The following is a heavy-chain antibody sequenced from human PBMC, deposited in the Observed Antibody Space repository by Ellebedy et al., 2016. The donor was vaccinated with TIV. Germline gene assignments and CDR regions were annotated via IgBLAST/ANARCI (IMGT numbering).Heavy chain of an antibody. D-gene: IGHD3-22*01. CDR2: IWHDGSEK. CDR3: ARDSSDTSGYYIPHFDY. V-gene: IGHV3-33*01. Sequence: PGGSLRLSCAASGFTFSTYGMHWVRQAPGKGLEWVAVIWHDGSEKFYVDSVKGRFTIFRDNSESTVDLQMDSLRVEDTGTYYCARDSSDTSGYYIPHFDYWGQGTLVTVSS. J-gene: IGHJ4*02. CDR1: GFTFSTYG.